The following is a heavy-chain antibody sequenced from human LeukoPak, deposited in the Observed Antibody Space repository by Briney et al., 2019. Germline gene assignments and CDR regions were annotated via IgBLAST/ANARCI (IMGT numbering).Heavy chain of an antibody. Sequence: PSETLSLTCTVSGDSISSSSYYWSWIRQPPGKGLEWIGYIFYSGSTSYNPSLKSRVTISVDTSKILFSLKLSSVTAADTAVYYCARTQSGSHYDVFDIWGQGTMVTVSS. CDR3: ARTQSGSHYDVFDI. CDR2: IFYSGST. V-gene: IGHV4-61*05. D-gene: IGHD1-26*01. CDR1: GDSISSSSYY. J-gene: IGHJ3*02.